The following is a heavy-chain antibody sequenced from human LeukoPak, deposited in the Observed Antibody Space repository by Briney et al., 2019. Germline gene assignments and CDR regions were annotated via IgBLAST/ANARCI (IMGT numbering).Heavy chain of an antibody. CDR1: GFTFSGSA. CDR3: ARLMYDSSGYYLGDYHYYYIDV. CDR2: INHSGST. V-gene: IGHV4-34*01. Sequence: PGGSLRLSCAASGFTFSGSAMHWVRQASGKGLEWVGEINHSGSTNYNPSLKSRVTISVDTSKNQFSLKLTSVTAADTAVYYCARLMYDSSGYYLGDYHYYYIDVWGKGTTVTVSS. J-gene: IGHJ6*03. D-gene: IGHD3-22*01.